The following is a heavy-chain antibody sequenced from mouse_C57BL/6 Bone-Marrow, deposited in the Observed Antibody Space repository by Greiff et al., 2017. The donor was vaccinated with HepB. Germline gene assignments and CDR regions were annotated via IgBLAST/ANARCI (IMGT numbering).Heavy chain of an antibody. CDR2: INPSNGGT. CDR3: ARKGGYYYAMDY. J-gene: IGHJ4*01. CDR1: GYTFTSYW. Sequence: QVQLKQPGTELVKPGASVKLSCKASGYTFTSYWMHWVKQRPGQGLEWIGNINPSNGGTNYNEKFKSKATLTVDKSSSTAYMQLSSLTSEDSAVYYCARKGGYYYAMDYWGQGTSVTVSS. V-gene: IGHV1-53*01.